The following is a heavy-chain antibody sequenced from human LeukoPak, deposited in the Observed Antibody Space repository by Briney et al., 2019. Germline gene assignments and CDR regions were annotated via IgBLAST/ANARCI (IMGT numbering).Heavy chain of an antibody. CDR2: ISGSGGST. J-gene: IGHJ4*02. V-gene: IGHV3-23*01. CDR1: GFTFSSYA. Sequence: GGSLRLSCAASGFTFSSYAMSWVRQAPGKGLEWVSAISGSGGSTYYADSVKGRFTISRDNSKNTLYLQMNSLRAEDTAVYYCAKDINYDFWSGYLGPDYWGQGTLVTVSS. CDR3: AKDINYDFWSGYLGPDY. D-gene: IGHD3-3*01.